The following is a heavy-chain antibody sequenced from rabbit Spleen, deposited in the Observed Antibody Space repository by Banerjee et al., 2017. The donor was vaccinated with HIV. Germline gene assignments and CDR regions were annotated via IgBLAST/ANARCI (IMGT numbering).Heavy chain of an antibody. CDR1: GFSFSNKAV. Sequence: QEQLVESGGGLVKPVGSLTLSCTASGFSFSNKAVMCWVRQAPGKGLEWIACINAVTGKAVYASWAKGRFTISKTSSTTVTLQMTSLTAADTATYFCARDTGSSFSTYGMDLWGQGTLVTVS. CDR3: ARDTGSSFSTYGMDL. CDR2: INAVTGKA. D-gene: IGHD8-1*01. V-gene: IGHV1S45*01. J-gene: IGHJ6*01.